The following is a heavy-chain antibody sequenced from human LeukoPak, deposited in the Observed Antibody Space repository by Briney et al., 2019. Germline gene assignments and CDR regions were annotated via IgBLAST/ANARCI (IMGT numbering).Heavy chain of an antibody. J-gene: IGHJ4*02. Sequence: GGSLRLSCAAFGFTFSSYGMHWVRQAPGKGLEWVAVISYDGSNKYYADSVKGRFTISRDNSKNTLYLQMNSLRAEDTAVYYCAKDVDYDSSSALDYWGQGTLVTVSS. CDR2: ISYDGSNK. CDR1: GFTFSSYG. D-gene: IGHD3-22*01. CDR3: AKDVDYDSSSALDY. V-gene: IGHV3-30*18.